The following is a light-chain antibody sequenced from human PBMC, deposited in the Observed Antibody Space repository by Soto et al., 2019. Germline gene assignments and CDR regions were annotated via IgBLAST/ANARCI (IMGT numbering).Light chain of an antibody. CDR3: SSYTSSSTLDKV. CDR2: EVS. J-gene: IGLJ1*01. V-gene: IGLV2-14*01. Sequence: QSALTQPASVSGSPGQSITISCTGTSSDVGGYNYVSWYQQHPGKAPKLMIYEVSNRPSGVSNRFSGSKSGNTASLTISGLQADEEADYYCSSYTSSSTLDKVFGTGTKLTVL. CDR1: SSDVGGYNY.